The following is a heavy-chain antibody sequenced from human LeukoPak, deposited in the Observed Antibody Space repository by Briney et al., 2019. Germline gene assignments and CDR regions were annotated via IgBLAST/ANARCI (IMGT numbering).Heavy chain of an antibody. Sequence: GGSLRLSCAASGFTFSSYSMNGVRQAPGRGLEGVSSISSSSSYIYYADSVKGRFVISRDSAKNSLYLQMHSMRAEATAVYYCARDLMGWDLHYFDYWGQGTLVTVSS. CDR2: ISSSSSYI. V-gene: IGHV3-21*01. D-gene: IGHD1-26*01. CDR1: GFTFSSYS. J-gene: IGHJ4*02. CDR3: ARDLMGWDLHYFDY.